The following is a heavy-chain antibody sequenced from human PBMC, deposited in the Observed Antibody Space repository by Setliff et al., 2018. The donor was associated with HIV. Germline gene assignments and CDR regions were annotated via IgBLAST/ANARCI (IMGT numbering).Heavy chain of an antibody. V-gene: IGHV1-18*04. CDR1: GYTFTTYG. D-gene: IGHD3-16*01. J-gene: IGHJ6*02. CDR3: SRSGVPPYDYYGIDV. Sequence: ASVKVSCKASGYTFTTYGVNWVRQAPGQGLEWMGWINSYTGNTKFAQKFQGRVTMTTDTSTHTAFMELRSLKADDTGIYYCSRSGVPPYDYYGIDVWGQGTPVTVSS. CDR2: INSYTGNT.